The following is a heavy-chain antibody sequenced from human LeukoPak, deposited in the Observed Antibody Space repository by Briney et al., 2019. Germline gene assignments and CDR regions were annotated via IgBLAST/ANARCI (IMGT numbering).Heavy chain of an antibody. CDR3: AKDWGYASGTFFVN. CDR2: ISSEGRDK. D-gene: IGHD6-19*01. V-gene: IGHV3-30*18. J-gene: IGHJ4*02. CDR1: GFTFRSSA. Sequence: PGGSLRLSCAASGFTFRSSAMHWVRRAPGKGLEWVAVISSEGRDKYYADSVKGRFTISRDNSKNTLSLQMDSLRAEDTAVYYCAKDWGYASGTFFVNWGQGTLVTVSS.